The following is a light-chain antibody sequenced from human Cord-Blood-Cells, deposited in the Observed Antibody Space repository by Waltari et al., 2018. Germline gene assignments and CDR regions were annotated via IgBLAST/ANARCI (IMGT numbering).Light chain of an antibody. Sequence: QSALTQPASVSGSPGQSITISSPGPSSDVGGYNSVSWYQQHPGKAPKLMIYEVSNRPSGVSNRFSGSKSGNTASLTISGLQAEDEADYYCSSYTSSSTLVFGTGTKVTVL. J-gene: IGLJ1*01. V-gene: IGLV2-14*01. CDR2: EVS. CDR1: SSDVGGYNS. CDR3: SSYTSSSTLV.